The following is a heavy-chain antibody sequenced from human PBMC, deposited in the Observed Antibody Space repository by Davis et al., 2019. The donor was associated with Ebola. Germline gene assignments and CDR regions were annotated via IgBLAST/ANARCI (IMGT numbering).Heavy chain of an antibody. CDR3: AREDYYDSSGYYIGGGFDY. CDR1: GGTFSSYA. D-gene: IGHD3-22*01. CDR2: IIPIFGTA. Sequence: SVRVSCKASGGTFSSYAISWVRQAPGQGLEWMGGIIPIFGTANYAQKFQGRVTITADKSTSTAYMELSSLRSEDTAVYYCAREDYYDSSGYYIGGGFDYWGQGTLVTVSS. J-gene: IGHJ4*02. V-gene: IGHV1-69*06.